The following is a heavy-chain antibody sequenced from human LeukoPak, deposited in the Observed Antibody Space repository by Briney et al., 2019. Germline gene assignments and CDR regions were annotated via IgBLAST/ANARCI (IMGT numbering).Heavy chain of an antibody. Sequence: GGSLRLSCAASAFTFSSYAMSWVRQAPGKGLEWVSSISTSDGTTYYADSVKGRFTISRDNSKNTLYLQMNSLRAEDAAIHYCAKGRTGFSYGYGIDYWGQGTLVTVSS. J-gene: IGHJ4*02. V-gene: IGHV3-23*01. CDR3: AKGRTGFSYGYGIDY. CDR1: AFTFSSYA. CDR2: ISTSDGTT. D-gene: IGHD5-18*01.